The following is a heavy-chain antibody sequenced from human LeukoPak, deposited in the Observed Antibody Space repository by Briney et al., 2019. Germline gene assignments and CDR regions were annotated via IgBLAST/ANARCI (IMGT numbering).Heavy chain of an antibody. CDR2: INPNTGGT. Sequence: ASVKVSCKASGYTFTGYYMDWVRQAPGQGLEWMGWINPNTGGTNYAQKFQGRVTMTSDTSISTAYMELSRLTSDDTAVYYCTRGPGFYYMDVWGKGTTVTVSS. D-gene: IGHD3-10*01. J-gene: IGHJ6*03. CDR3: TRGPGFYYMDV. CDR1: GYTFTGYY. V-gene: IGHV1-2*02.